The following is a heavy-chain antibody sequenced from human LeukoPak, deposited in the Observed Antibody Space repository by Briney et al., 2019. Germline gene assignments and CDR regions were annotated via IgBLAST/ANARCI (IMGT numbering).Heavy chain of an antibody. CDR1: GFTFSSYS. J-gene: IGHJ4*02. Sequence: PGGSLRLSCVASGFTFSSYSMNWVRQAPGKGLEWVSYISRSSGAIYYADSVKGRFTISRENAKNSLYLQMNSLRVEDTAVYYCARDFPPAYWGQGTLVTVSS. CDR3: ARDFPPAY. V-gene: IGHV3-48*01. CDR2: ISRSSGAI.